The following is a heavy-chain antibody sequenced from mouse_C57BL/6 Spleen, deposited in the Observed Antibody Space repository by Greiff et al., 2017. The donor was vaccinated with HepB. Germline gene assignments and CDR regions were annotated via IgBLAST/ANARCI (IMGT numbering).Heavy chain of an antibody. CDR2: IYPGDGDT. Sequence: LVESGPELVKPGASVKISCKASGYAFSSSWMNWVKQRPGKGLEWIGRIYPGDGDTNYNGKFKGKATLTADKSSSTAYMQLSSLTSEDSAVYFCARGLLRGVWYFDVWGTGTTVTVSS. V-gene: IGHV1-82*01. CDR3: ARGLLRGVWYFDV. D-gene: IGHD1-1*01. J-gene: IGHJ1*03. CDR1: GYAFSSSW.